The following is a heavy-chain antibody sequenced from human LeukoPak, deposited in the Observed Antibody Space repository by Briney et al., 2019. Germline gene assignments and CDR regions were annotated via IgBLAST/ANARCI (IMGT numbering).Heavy chain of an antibody. D-gene: IGHD6-13*01. CDR3: AISKEPDAFDY. CDR2: IYSSGYT. Sequence: SETLSLTYSVSSDSIISYYWSWIRQPPGKGLEWIGFIYSSGYTTYNPSLKSRVTLSIDTSRTQFSLNLFSVTAADTAVYYCAISKEPDAFDYWGQGTLISVSS. J-gene: IGHJ4*02. CDR1: SDSIISYY. V-gene: IGHV4-59*01.